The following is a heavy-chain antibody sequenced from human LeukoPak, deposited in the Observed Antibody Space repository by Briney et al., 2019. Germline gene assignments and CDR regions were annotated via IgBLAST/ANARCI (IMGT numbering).Heavy chain of an antibody. D-gene: IGHD3-22*01. Sequence: GRPLRLSCAASGFTFSSYWMHWVRQAPGKGLVWVSRINSDGSSTSYAGSVKGRFTISRDNAKNTLYLQMNSLRAEDTAVYYCARVPVSYYYYMDVWGKGTTVTVPS. J-gene: IGHJ6*03. V-gene: IGHV3-74*01. CDR1: GFTFSSYW. CDR3: ARVPVSYYYYMDV. CDR2: INSDGSST.